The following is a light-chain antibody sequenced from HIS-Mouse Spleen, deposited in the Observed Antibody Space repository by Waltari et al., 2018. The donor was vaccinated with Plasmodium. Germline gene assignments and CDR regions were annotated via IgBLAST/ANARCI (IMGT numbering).Light chain of an antibody. J-gene: IGLJ2*01. Sequence: SYVLTQPPSVSVAPGKTARITCGGNNIGSKSVHWYQQKPGQAPVLVGYDDSDRPSGSPERFSGSNSGNTATLTSSRVEAGDEADYYCQVWDSSSDHVVFGGGTKLTVL. CDR2: DDS. CDR3: QVWDSSSDHVV. CDR1: NIGSKS. V-gene: IGLV3-21*03.